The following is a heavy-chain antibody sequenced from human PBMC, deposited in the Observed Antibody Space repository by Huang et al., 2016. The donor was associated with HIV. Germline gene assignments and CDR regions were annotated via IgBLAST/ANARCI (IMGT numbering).Heavy chain of an antibody. D-gene: IGHD3-22*01. J-gene: IGHJ3*02. V-gene: IGHV1-18*01. CDR1: GYTFTSYG. CDR3: ARDPKYHRIGYYRQRRGIDI. Sequence: QIQLMQSGPELKQPGASVKVSCKASGYTFTSYGITWVRQAPGQGPEWMGWIGASGGDTEYAQKFQGRVTLTTDTSTNIAYIELRSLRSDDTAKYYCARDPKYHRIGYYRQRRGIDIWGQGTMVIVSS. CDR2: IGASGGDT.